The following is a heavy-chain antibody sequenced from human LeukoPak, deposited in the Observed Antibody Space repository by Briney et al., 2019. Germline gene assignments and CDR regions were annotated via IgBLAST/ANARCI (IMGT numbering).Heavy chain of an antibody. J-gene: IGHJ4*02. CDR2: IRYDGSNK. CDR3: AKVLSVVPAANLDI. Sequence: PGGSLRLSCAASGFTFSIYAMSWVRQAPGKGLEWVAFIRYDGSNKYYADSVKGRFTISRDNSKNTLYLQMNSLRAEDTAVYYCAKVLSVVPAANLDIWGQGTLVTVSS. D-gene: IGHD2-2*01. CDR1: GFTFSIYA. V-gene: IGHV3-30*02.